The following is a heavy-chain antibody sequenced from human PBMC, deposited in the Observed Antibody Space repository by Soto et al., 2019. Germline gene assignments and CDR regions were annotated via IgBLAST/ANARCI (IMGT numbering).Heavy chain of an antibody. CDR2: ISSSSSYI. V-gene: IGHV3-21*01. CDR1: GFTFSSYR. Sequence: SLRLSFAASGFTFSSYRMKWVRQAPGKGLEWVSSISSSSSYIYYADSVKGRFTISRDNAKNSLYLQMNSLRAEDTAVYYCARDTATEMTFQHWGQGTLVTVSS. CDR3: ARDTATEMTFQH. J-gene: IGHJ1*01. D-gene: IGHD4-17*01.